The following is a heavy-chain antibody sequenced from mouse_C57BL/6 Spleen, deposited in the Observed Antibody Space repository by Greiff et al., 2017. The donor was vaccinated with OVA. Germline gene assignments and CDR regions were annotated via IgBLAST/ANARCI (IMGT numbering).Heavy chain of an antibody. Sequence: VQLQQSGPVLVKPGASVKMSCKASGYTFTDYYMNWVKQSHGKSLEWIGVINPYNGGTSYNQKFKGKATLTVDKSSSTAYMELNSLTSEDSAVYYGAREGKITTVVRDYCDYWGQGTTLTVSS. CDR2: INPYNGGT. CDR1: GYTFTDYY. V-gene: IGHV1-19*01. J-gene: IGHJ2*01. CDR3: AREGKITTVVRDYCDY. D-gene: IGHD1-1*01.